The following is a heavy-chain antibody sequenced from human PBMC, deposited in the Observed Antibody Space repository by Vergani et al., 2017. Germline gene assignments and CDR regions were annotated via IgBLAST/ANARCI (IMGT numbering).Heavy chain of an antibody. Sequence: EVQLVESGGGLVQPGGSLRLSCAASGFTFSSYSMNWVRQAPGKGLEWVSYISSSSSTIYYADSVKGRFTISRDNAKNSLYRQMNSLRAEDTAVYYCARGCSSTSCYYYYYGMDVWGQGTTVTVSS. D-gene: IGHD2-2*01. CDR3: ARGCSSTSCYYYYYGMDV. CDR2: ISSSSSTI. J-gene: IGHJ6*02. CDR1: GFTFSSYS. V-gene: IGHV3-48*01.